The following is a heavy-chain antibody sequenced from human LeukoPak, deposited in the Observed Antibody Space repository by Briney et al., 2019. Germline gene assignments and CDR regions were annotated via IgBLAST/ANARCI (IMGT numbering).Heavy chain of an antibody. CDR2: INTNTGNP. Sequence: ASVKVSCKASGYTFTSYALHWVRQAPGQRLEWMGWINTNTGNPTYAQGFTGRFVFSLDTSVSTAYLQISSLKAEDTAVYYCATSYYDSSGYTLVDYWGQGTLVTGTS. V-gene: IGHV7-4-1*02. CDR3: ATSYYDSSGYTLVDY. J-gene: IGHJ4*02. D-gene: IGHD3-22*01. CDR1: GYTFTSYA.